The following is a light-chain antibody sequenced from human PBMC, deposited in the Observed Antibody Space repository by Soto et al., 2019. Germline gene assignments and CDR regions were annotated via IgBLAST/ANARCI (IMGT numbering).Light chain of an antibody. J-gene: IGLJ2*01. CDR1: SSDVGGYSY. Sequence: QSALTQPASVSGSPGQSITISCTGTSSDVGGYSYVSWYQHHPGKAPKLMIYEVSNRPSGVSNRFSGSKSGYTASLTISGLQADDEADYYCSSYTRSTTLVVFGGGTKLIVL. V-gene: IGLV2-14*01. CDR2: EVS. CDR3: SSYTRSTTLVV.